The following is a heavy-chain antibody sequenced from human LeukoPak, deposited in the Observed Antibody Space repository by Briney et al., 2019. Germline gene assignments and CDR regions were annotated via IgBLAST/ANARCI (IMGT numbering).Heavy chain of an antibody. Sequence: GGSLRLSCAASGFTFSSYWMSWVRQAPGKGLEWVANIKQDGSEKYYVDSVKGRFTISRDNAKNSLYLQMNSLGAEDTAVYYCARGRNWNYIPNWFDPWGQGTLVTVSS. CDR3: ARGRNWNYIPNWFDP. V-gene: IGHV3-7*01. CDR2: IKQDGSEK. CDR1: GFTFSSYW. J-gene: IGHJ5*02. D-gene: IGHD1-7*01.